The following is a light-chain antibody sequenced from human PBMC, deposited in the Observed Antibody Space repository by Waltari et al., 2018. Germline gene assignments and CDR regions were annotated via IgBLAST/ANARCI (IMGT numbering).Light chain of an antibody. CDR1: QSVSRY. Sequence: EIVLTQSPATLSLSPGERATLSCRASQSVSRYLAWYQQKPGQAPRLLIYDASDRATGIPARFSGSGSGTDFTLTINSLEPEDFAVYYCQQRSDWLYTFGQGTKVEIK. CDR2: DAS. V-gene: IGKV3-11*01. CDR3: QQRSDWLYT. J-gene: IGKJ2*01.